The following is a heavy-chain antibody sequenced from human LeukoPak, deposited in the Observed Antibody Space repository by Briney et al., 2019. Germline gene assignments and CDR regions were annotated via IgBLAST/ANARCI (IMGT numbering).Heavy chain of an antibody. CDR1: GYTLTELS. CDR3: ATVPYYYGSGMGVD. J-gene: IGHJ4*02. Sequence: ASVKVSCKVSGYTLTELSMHWARQAPGKGLEWMGGFDPEDGETIYAQKFQGRVTMTEDTSTDTAYMELSSLRSEDTAVYYCATVPYYYGSGMGVDWGQGTLVTVSS. CDR2: FDPEDGET. D-gene: IGHD3-10*01. V-gene: IGHV1-24*01.